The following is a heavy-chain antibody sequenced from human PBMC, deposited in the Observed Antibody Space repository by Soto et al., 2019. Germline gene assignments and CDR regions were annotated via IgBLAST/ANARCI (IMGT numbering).Heavy chain of an antibody. J-gene: IGHJ6*02. D-gene: IGHD3-22*01. CDR1: GFTFSSYA. CDR3: ASSYDSSGYFYYYYYGMDV. CDR2: ISYDGSNK. V-gene: IGHV3-30-3*01. Sequence: GGSLRLSCAASGFTFSSYAMHWVRQAPGKGLEWVAVISYDGSNKYYADSVKGRFTISRDNAKNTLYLQMNSLRAEDTAVYYCASSYDSSGYFYYYYYGMDVWGQGTTVTVSS.